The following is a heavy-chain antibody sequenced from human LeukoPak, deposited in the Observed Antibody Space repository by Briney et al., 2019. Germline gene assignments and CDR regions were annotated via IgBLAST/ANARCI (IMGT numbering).Heavy chain of an antibody. CDR2: IYHSGST. V-gene: IGHV4-30-2*05. J-gene: IGHJ4*02. D-gene: IGHD5-24*01. Sequence: SQTLSLTCAVSGGSISSGGYSWSWIRQPPGKGLEWIGYIYHSGSTYYNPSLKSRVTISIDTSKNQFSLKLSSVTAADTAVYYCAREDASADYFDYWGKGTLVTVSS. CDR1: GGSISSGGYS. CDR3: AREDASADYFDY.